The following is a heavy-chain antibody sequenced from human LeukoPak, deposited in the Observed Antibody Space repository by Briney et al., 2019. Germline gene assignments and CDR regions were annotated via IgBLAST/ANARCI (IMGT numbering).Heavy chain of an antibody. J-gene: IGHJ5*02. Sequence: GGSLRLSCAASGFTFSDYYMSWIRQAPGKGLEWVSYISSSSSYTNYADSVKGRFTISRDNAKNSLYLQMNSLRAEDTAVYYCARDFGYGDYVSSGWFDPWGQGTLVTVSS. CDR1: GFTFSDYY. CDR3: ARDFGYGDYVSSGWFDP. V-gene: IGHV3-11*06. D-gene: IGHD4-17*01. CDR2: ISSSSSYT.